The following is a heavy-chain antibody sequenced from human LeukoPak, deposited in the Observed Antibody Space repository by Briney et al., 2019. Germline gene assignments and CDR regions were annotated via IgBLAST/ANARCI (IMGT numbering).Heavy chain of an antibody. J-gene: IGHJ3*02. Sequence: GGSLRLSCVASGFTFSSYWMHWVRQDPRKGLVWVSRINGDGRNINYADSVRGRFTISRDNAKNTLYLQMNTLRVEDTAVYYCAKGPSCSSTSCYPDDAFDIWGQGTMVTVSS. V-gene: IGHV3-74*01. D-gene: IGHD2-2*01. CDR3: AKGPSCSSTSCYPDDAFDI. CDR1: GFTFSSYW. CDR2: INGDGRNI.